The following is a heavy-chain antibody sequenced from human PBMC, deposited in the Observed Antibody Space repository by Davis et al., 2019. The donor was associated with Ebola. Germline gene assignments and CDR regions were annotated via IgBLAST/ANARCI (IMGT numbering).Heavy chain of an antibody. D-gene: IGHD2-2*01. J-gene: IGHJ6*03. CDR3: ARGAFRRKYQLLYGNYYYYMDV. Sequence: MPGGSLRLSCTVSGGYISSGVYYWSWIRQPPGKGLEWIGYIYYSGSTNYNPSLKSRVTISVDTSKNQLSLKLTSVTAADTAVYYCARGAFRRKYQLLYGNYYYYMDVWGKGTSVSVS. V-gene: IGHV4-61*08. CDR1: GGYISSGVYY. CDR2: IYYSGST.